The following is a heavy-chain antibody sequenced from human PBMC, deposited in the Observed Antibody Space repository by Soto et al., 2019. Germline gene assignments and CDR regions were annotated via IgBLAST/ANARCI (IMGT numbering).Heavy chain of an antibody. D-gene: IGHD1-26*01. CDR3: AGLGPPDSCLDV. CDR1: GGSISSRDW. CDR2: IYHSGNT. V-gene: IGHV4-4*02. Sequence: QVQLQESGPGLVKPSGTLSLTCDVSGGSISSRDWWNWVRQHPGKGLEWIGEIYHSGNTNYNPSLKSRVTISVDKSKSQFSLKLNSVTAADTAVYYCAGLGPPDSCLDVWGQGTTVTVSS. J-gene: IGHJ6*02.